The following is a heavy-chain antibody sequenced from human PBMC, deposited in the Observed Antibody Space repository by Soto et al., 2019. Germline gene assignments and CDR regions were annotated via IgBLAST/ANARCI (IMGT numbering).Heavy chain of an antibody. CDR2: IYPGDSDT. D-gene: IGHD3-22*01. CDR1: GYIFTNHW. J-gene: IGHJ5*02. Sequence: PGESLKISCKGSGYIFTNHWIGWVRQMLGKGLEWMGTIYPGDSDTRYSPSFEGQVTISADKSTSTAYLQWSSLKASDTALYYCARALVVVVGTPNWFDPWGQGTLVTVSS. V-gene: IGHV5-51*01. CDR3: ARALVVVVGTPNWFDP.